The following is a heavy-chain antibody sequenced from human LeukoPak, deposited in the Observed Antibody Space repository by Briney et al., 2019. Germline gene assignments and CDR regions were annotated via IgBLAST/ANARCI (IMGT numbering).Heavy chain of an antibody. D-gene: IGHD3-22*01. J-gene: IGHJ4*02. CDR3: AREGDYYDTSGYYRPFDF. Sequence: GGSLRLSCAASGFTFSGYTMNWVRQAPGKGLEWVSHISSSSSTIYYADSVKGRFTISRDNAKNSLYLQMNSLRAEDTAVYYCAREGDYYDTSGYYRPFDFWGQGSLVTVSS. CDR1: GFTFSGYT. V-gene: IGHV3-48*01. CDR2: ISSSSSTI.